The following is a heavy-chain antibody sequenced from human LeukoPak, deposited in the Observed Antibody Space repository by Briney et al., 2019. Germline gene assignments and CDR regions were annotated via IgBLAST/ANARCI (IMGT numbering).Heavy chain of an antibody. CDR2: ISYDGSNK. CDR3: ARGARGYSKGDAFDI. V-gene: IGHV3-30*03. CDR1: GFTFSSYG. D-gene: IGHD5-18*01. Sequence: GGSLRLSCAASGFTFSSYGMHWVRQAPGKGLEWVAVISYDGSNKYYADSVKGRFTISRDNSKNTLYLQMNSLRAEDTAVYYCARGARGYSKGDAFDIWGQGTMVTVSS. J-gene: IGHJ3*02.